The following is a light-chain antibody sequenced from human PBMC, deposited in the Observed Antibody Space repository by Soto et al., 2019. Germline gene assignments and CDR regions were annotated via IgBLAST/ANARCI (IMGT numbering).Light chain of an antibody. CDR3: ATWDDSLNGPV. CDR2: SND. CDR1: SPNIGSNA. V-gene: IGLV1-44*01. J-gene: IGLJ2*01. Sequence: QSVLTQPPSVSGAPGETVTISCSGSSPNIGSNAVNLYQQVPATAPKLLIYSNDQRPSGVPARFSASKSGTSASLAISGLQSEDEADYSCATWDDSLNGPVFGGGTKLTVL.